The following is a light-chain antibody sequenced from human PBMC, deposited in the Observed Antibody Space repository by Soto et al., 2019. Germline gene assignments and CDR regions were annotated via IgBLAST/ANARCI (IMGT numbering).Light chain of an antibody. CDR2: AAS. CDR1: QTITTY. CDR3: QQCYTTPFT. V-gene: IGKV1-39*01. J-gene: IGKJ3*01. Sequence: DIQMTQSPSSLSASVGDRVTITCRASQTITTYLNCYQQKQGRAPKLLIYAASTLQSGVPSRFSGSGSGTDFTLTISSLQPEDFATYFCQQCYTTPFTFGPGTEVDI.